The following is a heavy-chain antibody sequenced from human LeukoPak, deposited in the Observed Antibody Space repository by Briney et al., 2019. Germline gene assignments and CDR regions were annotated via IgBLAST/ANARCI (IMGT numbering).Heavy chain of an antibody. V-gene: IGHV1-46*01. CDR1: GYTFTNSY. CDR2: INPSGGST. Sequence: GASVKDSCKASGYTFTNSYMHWVRHAPGQGLEWMGIINPSGGSTSYAQKFQGRVTMTRDTSTSTVYMELSSLRSEDTAVYYCAREYGRYCSGGSCYSGYFDYWGQGTLVTVSS. D-gene: IGHD2-15*01. J-gene: IGHJ4*02. CDR3: AREYGRYCSGGSCYSGYFDY.